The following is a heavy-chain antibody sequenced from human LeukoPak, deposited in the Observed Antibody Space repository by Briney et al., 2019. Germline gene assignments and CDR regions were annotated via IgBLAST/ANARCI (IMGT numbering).Heavy chain of an antibody. CDR2: INHSGST. CDR3: GRWEGVSYYDCYY. Sequence: PSETLSLTCAVYGGSFSCYYWSWIRQPPGKGLEWIGEINHSGSTNYNPSLKSRVTISVDTSKNQFSLKLSSVTAADTAVYYCGRWEGVSYYDCYYSGQGTLVTVSS. J-gene: IGHJ4*02. D-gene: IGHD1-26*01. CDR1: GGSFSCYY. V-gene: IGHV4-34*01.